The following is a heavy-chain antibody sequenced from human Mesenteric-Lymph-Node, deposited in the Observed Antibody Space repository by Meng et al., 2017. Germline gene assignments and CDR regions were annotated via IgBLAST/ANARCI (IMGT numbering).Heavy chain of an antibody. CDR3: ARKVVGARGDYFDY. CDR1: GFTFSTYW. J-gene: IGHJ4*02. V-gene: IGHV3-74*01. D-gene: IGHD1-26*01. CDR2: IKSDGSST. Sequence: LKISCVASGFTFSTYWMHWVRQAPGKGLVWVSRIKSDGSSTNYADSVKGRFTISRDNATNTLYLQMNSLRAEDTAVYYGARKVVGARGDYFDYWGQGTLVTVSS.